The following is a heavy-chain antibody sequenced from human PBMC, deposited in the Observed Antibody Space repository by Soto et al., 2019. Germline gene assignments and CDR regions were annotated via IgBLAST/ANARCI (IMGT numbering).Heavy chain of an antibody. CDR2: IQSGGTT. CDR3: ARDDVLCDGGRCYGIPLDV. Sequence: EVQLVESGGGLVQPGGSLRLSCAASGFTVSSKYMTWVRQAPGKGLEWVSLIQSGGTTYYADSVKGRFTISRDTSENTLHLQMDSLRVEDTAVYYCARDDVLCDGGRCYGIPLDVWCKVTTVTVSS. J-gene: IGHJ6*04. V-gene: IGHV3-66*01. D-gene: IGHD2-15*01. CDR1: GFTVSSKY.